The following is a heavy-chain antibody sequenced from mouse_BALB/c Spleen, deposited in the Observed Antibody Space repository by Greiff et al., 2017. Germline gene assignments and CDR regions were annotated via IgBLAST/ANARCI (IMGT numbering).Heavy chain of an antibody. CDR3: ARGWLRLYYYAMDY. CDR1: GYTFSSYW. J-gene: IGHJ4*01. V-gene: IGHV1-9*01. D-gene: IGHD2-2*01. Sequence: VQLQQSGAELMKPGASVKISCKATGYTFSSYWIEWVKQRPGHGLEWIGEILPGSGSTNYNEKFKGKATFTADTSSNTAYMQLSSLTSEDSAVYYCARGWLRLYYYAMDYWGQGTSVTVSS. CDR2: ILPGSGST.